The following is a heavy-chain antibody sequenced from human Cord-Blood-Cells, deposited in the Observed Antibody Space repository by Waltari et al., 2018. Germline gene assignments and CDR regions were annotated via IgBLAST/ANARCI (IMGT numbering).Heavy chain of an antibody. CDR3: AGQGELLAFDI. CDR2: ISYDGSNK. CDR1: GFTFSSYA. V-gene: IGHV3-30-3*01. J-gene: IGHJ3*02. Sequence: QVQLVESGGGVVQPGRSLRLSCAAPGFTFSSYAMHWVRQAPGKGLEWVAVISYDGSNKYYADSVKGRFTISRDNSKNTLYLQMNSLRAEDTAVYYCAGQGELLAFDIWGQGTMVTVSS. D-gene: IGHD1-26*01.